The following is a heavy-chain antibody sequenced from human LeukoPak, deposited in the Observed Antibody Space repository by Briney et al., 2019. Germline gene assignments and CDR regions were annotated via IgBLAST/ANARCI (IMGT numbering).Heavy chain of an antibody. J-gene: IGHJ4*02. V-gene: IGHV4-59*05. CDR2: IYYSGST. CDR3: ARLAYSSRDY. CDR1: GGSISSYY. D-gene: IGHD6-19*01. Sequence: PSETLSLTCTVSGGSISSYYWRWIRQPPGKGLEWIGSIYYSGSTYYNPSLKSRVTISVDTSNNEFSLKLSSVTAADTAVYYCARLAYSSRDYWGQGTLVTVSS.